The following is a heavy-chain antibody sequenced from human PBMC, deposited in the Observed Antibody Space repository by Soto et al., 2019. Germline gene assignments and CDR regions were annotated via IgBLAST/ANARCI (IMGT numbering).Heavy chain of an antibody. V-gene: IGHV3-33*01. Sequence: GSLRLSCAASGVTFSTYGLHWVRQAPGKGLEWVAVIWYDGSIKYYSDSVKGRFTISRDNSKDTLYLQLESLRAEDTAVYYCARAVGPYDYWGQGTLVTVSS. CDR3: ARAVGPYDY. CDR1: GVTFSTYG. J-gene: IGHJ4*02. CDR2: IWYDGSIK.